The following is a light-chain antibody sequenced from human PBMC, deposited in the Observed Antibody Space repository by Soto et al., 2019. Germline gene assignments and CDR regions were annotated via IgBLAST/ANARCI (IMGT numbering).Light chain of an antibody. CDR3: GTWDSSLNGGV. CDR1: SSNIGNKY. J-gene: IGLJ2*01. CDR2: ESN. Sequence: QPVLTHPPSVSAALGQRVPIFCSGSSSNIGNKYVSWYQQLPGSAPKLLIYESNKRPSGIPDRFSGSKSGTSATLDITGLQTGDEADYYCGTWDSSLNGGVFGGGTQLTVL. V-gene: IGLV1-51*02.